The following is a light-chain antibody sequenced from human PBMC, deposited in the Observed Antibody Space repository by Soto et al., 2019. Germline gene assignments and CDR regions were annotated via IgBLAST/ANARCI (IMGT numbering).Light chain of an antibody. CDR1: QSIRRF. CDR2: AAS. J-gene: IGKJ1*01. Sequence: DIQMTQSPNSLSASVGDRVTITCRASQSIRRFLNWYQQKPGKAPKLLIYAASSLQSGVPSRFSGSGSGTEFTLTISSLQPDDFATYYCQQYNSYSRRFGQGTKV. V-gene: IGKV1-39*01. CDR3: QQYNSYSRR.